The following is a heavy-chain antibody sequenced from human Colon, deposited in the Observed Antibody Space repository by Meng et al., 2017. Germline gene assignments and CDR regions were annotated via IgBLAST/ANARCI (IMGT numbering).Heavy chain of an antibody. Sequence: QVQLVESGGGVVQPGRSLRLSCAAFGFTFSHYGMHWVRQAPGKGLEWVAVISYDGSNKDYADSVKGRFTVARDNSKNMLFLQMNSLRAEDTAVYYCAKDLSLFAVTTLDYWGQGTLVTVSS. CDR1: GFTFSHYG. D-gene: IGHD4-17*01. J-gene: IGHJ4*02. CDR2: ISYDGSNK. CDR3: AKDLSLFAVTTLDY. V-gene: IGHV3-30*18.